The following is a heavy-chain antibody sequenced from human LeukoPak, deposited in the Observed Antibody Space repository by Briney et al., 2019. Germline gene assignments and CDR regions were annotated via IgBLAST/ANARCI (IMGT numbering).Heavy chain of an antibody. J-gene: IGHJ4*02. CDR1: GFTFRSYW. V-gene: IGHV3-74*01. D-gene: IGHD3-22*01. CDR3: ARADSSGPYGSGAVDY. Sequence: GGSLRLSCEASGFTFRSYWMHWVRQAPGKGLVWVSRIKSDGSITTYADSVKGRFTISRDNAKNTLYLQMNSLRAEDTAVYYCARADSSGPYGSGAVDYWGQGTLVTVSS. CDR2: IKSDGSIT.